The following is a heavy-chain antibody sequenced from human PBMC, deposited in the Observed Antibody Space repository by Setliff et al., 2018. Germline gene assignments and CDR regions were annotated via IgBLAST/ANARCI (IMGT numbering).Heavy chain of an antibody. V-gene: IGHV3-49*04. J-gene: IGHJ4*02. D-gene: IGHD1-1*01. CDR1: GFTFGDFA. Sequence: GGSLRLSCTASGFTFGDFAMSWVRQAPGKGLEWVGFIRKKAYGGATEYAASMKGRFIISRDNSKNTLYLQMNSLRAEDTAQYFCAKDSNGEFADYWGQGTLVTVSS. CDR3: AKDSNGEFADY. CDR2: IRKKAYGGAT.